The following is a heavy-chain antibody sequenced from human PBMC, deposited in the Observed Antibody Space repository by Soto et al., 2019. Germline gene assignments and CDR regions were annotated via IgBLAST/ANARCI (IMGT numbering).Heavy chain of an antibody. CDR2: ISGSGNNT. CDR3: AKDLSGYWRPFHH. J-gene: IGHJ1*01. V-gene: IGHV3-23*01. Sequence: EVQLLESGGDLVQPGGSLRLSCAASGFTFSSYAMSWVRQAPGTGLEWVSTISGSGNNTYYADSVKGRFTISRDNSKNTLYVQMNSLRAEDTAVDYGAKDLSGYWRPFHHWGQGTLVTVSS. CDR1: GFTFSSYA. D-gene: IGHD5-12*01.